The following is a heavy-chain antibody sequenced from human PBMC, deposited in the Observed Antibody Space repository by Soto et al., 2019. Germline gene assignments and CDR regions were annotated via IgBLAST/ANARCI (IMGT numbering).Heavy chain of an antibody. J-gene: IGHJ4*02. CDR1: GFTVSSNY. CDR2: IYSGGST. CDR3: ARDWGSSSSFDY. Sequence: GGSLRLSCAASGFTVSSNYMSWVRQAPGKGLEWVSVIYSGGSTYYADSVKGRFTISRDNSKNTLYLQMNSLRAEDTAAYYCARDWGSSSSFDYWGQGTLVTVSS. V-gene: IGHV3-53*01. D-gene: IGHD6-6*01.